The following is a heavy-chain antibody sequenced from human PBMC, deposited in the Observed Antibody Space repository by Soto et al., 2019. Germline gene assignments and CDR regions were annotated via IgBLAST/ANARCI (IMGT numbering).Heavy chain of an antibody. D-gene: IGHD3-10*01. CDR3: AISGYYGSGSYQDYFDY. CDR2: IYYSGST. Sequence: SETLSLTCTVSGGSISSSSYYWGWIRRPPGKGLEWIGSIYYSGSTYYNPTLKTRVTISVDTSKNPFSLKLSSVTAADTAVYYWAISGYYGSGSYQDYFDYWGQGTLVTVSS. J-gene: IGHJ4*02. CDR1: GGSISSSSYY. V-gene: IGHV4-39*01.